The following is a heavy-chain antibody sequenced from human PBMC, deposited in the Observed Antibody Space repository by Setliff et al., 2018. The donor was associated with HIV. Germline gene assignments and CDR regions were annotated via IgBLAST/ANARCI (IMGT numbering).Heavy chain of an antibody. J-gene: IGHJ4*02. CDR2: IHHSGTT. Sequence: SGPTLVNPSETLSLTCTVSGASIRSGGFYWNWIRQPPGKGLEWIGEIHHSGTTNYNPSLKSRVTIFVDTSKNQLSLKVKSVTAADTAIYYCAGICRNFWSGCVADSWGQGTLVTVSS. D-gene: IGHD3-3*01. V-gene: IGHV4-39*01. CDR3: AGICRNFWSGCVADS. CDR1: GASIRSGGFY.